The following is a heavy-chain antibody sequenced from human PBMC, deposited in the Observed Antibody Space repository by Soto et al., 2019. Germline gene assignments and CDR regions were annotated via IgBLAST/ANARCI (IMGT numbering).Heavy chain of an antibody. CDR1: GFDASVNY. V-gene: IGHV3-66*01. Sequence: EVQLVESGGTLVQPGGSLRLSCAASGFDASVNYMTWVRQAPGKGLEWVSAINSAGSTFYADSVKGRFTISRDNSKNTLSLQMNSLRVEDTAMYYCVRENYYYGMDVWGQGTAVTVSS. CDR3: VRENYYYGMDV. CDR2: INSAGST. J-gene: IGHJ6*02.